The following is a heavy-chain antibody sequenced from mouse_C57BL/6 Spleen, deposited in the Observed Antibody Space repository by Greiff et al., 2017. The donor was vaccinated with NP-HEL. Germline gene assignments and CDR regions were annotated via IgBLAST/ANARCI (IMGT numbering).Heavy chain of an antibody. CDR2: IHPNSGST. Sequence: VQLQQPGAELVKPGASVKLSCKASGYTFTSYWMHWVKQRPGQGLEWIGMIHPNSGSTNYNEKFKSKATLTVDKSSSTAYMQLSSLTSEDSAVYYCARSYGLLRYFDYWGQGTTLTVSS. D-gene: IGHD2-3*01. V-gene: IGHV1-64*01. CDR1: GYTFTSYW. CDR3: ARSYGLLRYFDY. J-gene: IGHJ2*01.